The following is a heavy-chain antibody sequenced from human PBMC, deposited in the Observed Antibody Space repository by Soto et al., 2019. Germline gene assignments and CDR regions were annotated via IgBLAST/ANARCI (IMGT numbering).Heavy chain of an antibody. Sequence: GASVKVSCKASGYTFNFYGIIGVRQAPGEGLEWMGWISGFNGNTNYAADLQGRVTMTTDTSTSTAYMELRGLRSDDTAVYYCARIGVSSGHESPDFDSWGQGTLVTVSS. CDR1: GYTFNFYG. D-gene: IGHD3-16*01. CDR2: ISGFNGNT. V-gene: IGHV1-18*01. J-gene: IGHJ4*02. CDR3: ARIGVSSGHESPDFDS.